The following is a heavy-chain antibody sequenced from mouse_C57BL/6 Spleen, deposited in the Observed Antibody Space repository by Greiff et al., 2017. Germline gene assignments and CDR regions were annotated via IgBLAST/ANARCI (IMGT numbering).Heavy chain of an antibody. J-gene: IGHJ4*01. D-gene: IGHD1-1*01. CDR2: IYPRSGNT. CDR1: GYTFTSYG. CDR3: ASNYYGSSLYYYAMDY. Sequence: VQLKESGAELARPGASVKLSCKASGYTFTSYGISWVKQRTGQGLEWIGEIYPRSGNTYYNEKFKGKATLTADKSSSTAYMELRSLTSEDSAVYCCASNYYGSSLYYYAMDYWGQGTSVTVSS. V-gene: IGHV1-81*01.